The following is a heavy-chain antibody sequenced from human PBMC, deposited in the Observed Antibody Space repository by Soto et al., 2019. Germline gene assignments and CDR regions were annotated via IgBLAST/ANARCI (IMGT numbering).Heavy chain of an antibody. J-gene: IGHJ6*02. CDR2: INSDGSST. D-gene: IGHD6-13*01. CDR3: ASTPYLLSSSSRFPDPYYYGMDV. V-gene: IGHV3-74*01. CDR1: GFTFSSYW. Sequence: VGSLRLSCAASGFTFSSYWMHWVRQAPGKGLVWVSRINSDGSSTSYADSVKGRFTISRDNAKNTLYLQMNSLRAEDTAVYYCASTPYLLSSSSRFPDPYYYGMDVWGQGTTVTVSS.